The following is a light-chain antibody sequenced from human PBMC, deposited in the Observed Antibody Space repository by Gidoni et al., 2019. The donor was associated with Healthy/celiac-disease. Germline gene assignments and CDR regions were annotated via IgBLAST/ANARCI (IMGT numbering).Light chain of an antibody. J-gene: IGKJ4*01. CDR1: QSVSSY. V-gene: IGKV3-11*01. CDR2: DAS. Sequence: ETVLTHSPATLSLSPGERATLSCRASQSVSSYFAWYQQKPGQAPRLLIYDASNRATGIPARFSGSGSGTDFTLTISSLEPEDFAVYYCQQRSNWPLTFGGGTKVEIK. CDR3: QQRSNWPLT.